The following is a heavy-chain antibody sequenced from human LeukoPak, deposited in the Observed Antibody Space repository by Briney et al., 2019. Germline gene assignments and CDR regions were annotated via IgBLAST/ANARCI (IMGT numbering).Heavy chain of an antibody. CDR3: ARDNPSSTSYDY. Sequence: PGGSLRLSCAASGFTFSSHGMHWVRRAPGKGLEWVAVIWYDGSNQYYGDSVKDRFIISRDNSKSTLYLQMNSLRVEDTAVYYCARDNPSSTSYDYRGQGTLVTVSS. D-gene: IGHD2-2*01. CDR2: IWYDGSNQ. V-gene: IGHV3-33*01. J-gene: IGHJ4*02. CDR1: GFTFSSHG.